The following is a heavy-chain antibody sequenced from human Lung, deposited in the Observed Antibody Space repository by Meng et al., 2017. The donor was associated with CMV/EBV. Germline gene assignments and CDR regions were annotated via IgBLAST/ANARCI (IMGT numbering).Heavy chain of an antibody. D-gene: IGHD6-19*01. CDR3: AREKAGTRHFDY. CDR1: GFTLSNYR. CDR2: INSDGSNT. J-gene: IGHJ4*02. V-gene: IGHV3-74*03. Sequence: GEXXTISCAASGFTLSNYRMHWVRQPPGKGLVWVSRINSDGSNTTYADFVKGRFTISRDNAKNTLYVQMNSLTVEDTAVYYCAREKAGTRHFDYWGQGTLVTVSS.